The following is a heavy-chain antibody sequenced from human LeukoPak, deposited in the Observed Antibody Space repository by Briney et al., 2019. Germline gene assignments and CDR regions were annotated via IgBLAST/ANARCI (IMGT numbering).Heavy chain of an antibody. J-gene: IGHJ6*02. CDR1: GGTFSSYA. D-gene: IGHD2-2*01. V-gene: IGHV1-69*13. CDR2: IIPIFGTA. Sequence: SMKVSCKASGGTFSSYAISWVRQAPGQGLEWMGGIIPIFGTANYAQKFQGRVTITADESTSTACMELSSLRSEDTAVYYCASPAASIVVVPAAAWSYYGMDVWGQGTTVTVSS. CDR3: ASPAASIVVVPAAAWSYYGMDV.